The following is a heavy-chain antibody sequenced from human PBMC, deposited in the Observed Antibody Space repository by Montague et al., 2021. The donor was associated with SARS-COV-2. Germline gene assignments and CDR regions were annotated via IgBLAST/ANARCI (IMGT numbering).Heavy chain of an antibody. J-gene: IGHJ4*02. D-gene: IGHD3-16*01. Sequence: SETLSLTCDVYGGSFSRYFWSWIRQPPGRGPELIGHISPIGSTRYNPPLDSRVTISLDTSKSRLSLELTSVTVADTSIYFCVGAPNEYYFDYWGQGTPVSVSS. CDR2: ISPIGST. V-gene: IGHV4-34*01. CDR3: VGAPNEYYFDY. CDR1: GGSFSRYF.